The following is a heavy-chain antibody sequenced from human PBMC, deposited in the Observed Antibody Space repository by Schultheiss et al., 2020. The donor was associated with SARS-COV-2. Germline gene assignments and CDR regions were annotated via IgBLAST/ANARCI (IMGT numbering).Heavy chain of an antibody. Sequence: GGSLRLSCAASGFTFSDYYMSWIRQAPGKGLEWVSYISSSGSTIYYADSVKGRFTISRDNSKNTLYLQMNSLRAEDTAVYYCARGRGFWELGSGGGDMDVWGQGTTVTVSS. CDR3: ARGRGFWELGSGGGDMDV. D-gene: IGHD3-10*01. V-gene: IGHV3-11*01. J-gene: IGHJ6*02. CDR1: GFTFSDYY. CDR2: ISSSGSTI.